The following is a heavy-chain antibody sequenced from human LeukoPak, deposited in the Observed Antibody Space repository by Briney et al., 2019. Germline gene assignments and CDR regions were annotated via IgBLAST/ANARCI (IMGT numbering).Heavy chain of an antibody. CDR2: ISSSGSTI. D-gene: IGHD3-16*01. CDR3: ARDGPKGLGIYKDY. CDR1: GFTFSSYE. V-gene: IGHV3-48*03. J-gene: IGHJ4*02. Sequence: QPGGSLRLSCAASGFTFSSYEMNWVRQAPGKGLEWVSYISSSGSTIYYADSVKGRFTISRDNAKNSLYLQMNSLRAEDTAVYYCARDGPKGLGIYKDYWGQGTLVTVSS.